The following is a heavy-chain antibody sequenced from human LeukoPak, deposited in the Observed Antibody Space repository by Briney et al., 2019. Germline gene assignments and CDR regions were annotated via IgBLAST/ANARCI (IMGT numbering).Heavy chain of an antibody. D-gene: IGHD3-10*01. Sequence: PGGSLRLSCAVSGITLSNYGMSWVRQAPGKGLEWVAGISGTGGSTNYADSVKGRFTISRDNPKNTLYLQMNSLRAEDTAVYLCAKRGVVIRVILVGFHKEAYYFDSWGQGALVTVSS. V-gene: IGHV3-23*01. CDR1: GITLSNYG. J-gene: IGHJ4*02. CDR2: ISGTGGST. CDR3: AKRGVVIRVILVGFHKEAYYFDS.